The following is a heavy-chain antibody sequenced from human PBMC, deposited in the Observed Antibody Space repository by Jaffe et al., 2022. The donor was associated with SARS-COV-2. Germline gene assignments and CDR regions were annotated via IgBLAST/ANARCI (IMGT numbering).Heavy chain of an antibody. CDR2: IWYDGSNK. V-gene: IGHV3-33*01. CDR1: GFTFSSYG. Sequence: QVQLVESGGGVVQPGRSLRLSCAASGFTFSSYGMHWVRQAPGKGLEWVAVIWYDGSNKYYADSVKGRFTISRDNSKNTLYLQMNSLRAEDTAVYYCARDPYCSGGSCYPHPDYWGQGTLVTVSS. J-gene: IGHJ4*02. CDR3: ARDPYCSGGSCYPHPDY. D-gene: IGHD2-15*01.